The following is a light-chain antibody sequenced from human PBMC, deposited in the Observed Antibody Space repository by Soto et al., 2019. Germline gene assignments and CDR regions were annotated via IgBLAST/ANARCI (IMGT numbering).Light chain of an antibody. CDR3: QQYHNWPPYT. J-gene: IGKJ2*01. Sequence: EIVMTQSPATLSVSPGERATLSCRASQSVSTNLAWYQQKPGQAPRLLMYGASTRSTGIPGRFSGSGSGTEFTLTISSLQYEHFAVYYCQQYHNWPPYTFGQGTKLEIK. CDR1: QSVSTN. CDR2: GAS. V-gene: IGKV3-15*01.